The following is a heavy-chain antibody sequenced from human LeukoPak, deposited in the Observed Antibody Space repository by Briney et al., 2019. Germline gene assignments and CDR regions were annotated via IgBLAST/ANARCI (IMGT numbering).Heavy chain of an antibody. Sequence: GGSLRLSCAASGFTFGSYSMNWVRQAPGKGLEWVSHISSSSSTIYYADSVKGRFTISRDNAKNSLYLQMNSLRDEDTAVYYCARVYYDSSGYYYFDYWGQGTLVTVSS. CDR2: ISSSSSTI. CDR3: ARVYYDSSGYYYFDY. CDR1: GFTFGSYS. D-gene: IGHD3-22*01. J-gene: IGHJ4*02. V-gene: IGHV3-48*02.